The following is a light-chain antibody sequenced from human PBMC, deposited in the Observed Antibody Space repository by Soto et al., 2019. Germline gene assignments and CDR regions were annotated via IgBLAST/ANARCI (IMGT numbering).Light chain of an antibody. Sequence: IQMTHSPSTLSASVGDRVTITCRASQTISTWLAWYQHKPGKAPKLLIYDASSLESGVTSRFSGSGSGTEFTLTISSLQPDDFATYYCQHYNSYSEAFGQGTKVDIK. CDR1: QTISTW. V-gene: IGKV1-5*01. J-gene: IGKJ1*01. CDR2: DAS. CDR3: QHYNSYSEA.